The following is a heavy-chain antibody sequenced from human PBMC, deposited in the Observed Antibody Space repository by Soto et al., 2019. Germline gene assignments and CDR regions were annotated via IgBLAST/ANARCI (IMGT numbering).Heavy chain of an antibody. D-gene: IGHD3-10*01. CDR1: GFTFSLYS. CDR3: ARAVTWGLDV. Sequence: EVQLVESGGGLVQPGGSLRLSCAASGFTFSLYSMSWVRQAPGKGLEWVSYISRSSTGIHYADSVKGRFTISRDDATNPMHLQMNSLRDGDTAVYYRARAVTWGLDVWGQGTTVSISS. CDR2: ISRSSTGI. J-gene: IGHJ6*02. V-gene: IGHV3-48*02.